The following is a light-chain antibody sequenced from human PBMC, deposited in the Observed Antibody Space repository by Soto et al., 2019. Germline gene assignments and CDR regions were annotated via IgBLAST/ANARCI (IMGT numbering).Light chain of an antibody. CDR2: EGR. Sequence: QSALTQPAFVSGSPGQSITISCTGTSSDVGGYNYVSWYQHPPGKAPKLIIYEGRERPSGVSNRFAGSKSDMTASLTISGLQAEDEADYYCCSYAGVGTWVFGGGTKLTVL. CDR1: SSDVGGYNY. CDR3: CSYAGVGTWV. V-gene: IGLV2-23*01. J-gene: IGLJ3*02.